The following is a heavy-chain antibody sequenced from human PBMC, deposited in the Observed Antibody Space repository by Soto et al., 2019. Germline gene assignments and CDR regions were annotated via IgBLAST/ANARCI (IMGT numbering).Heavy chain of an antibody. CDR2: IDPSDSYT. Sequence: PGESLKISCKGSGYSFTSYWISWVRQMPGKGLEWMGRIDPSDSYTNYSPSFQGHVTISADKSISTAYLQWSSLKASDTAMYYCARLAGGATDPYYYYGMDVGGQGTTVTVS. V-gene: IGHV5-10-1*01. D-gene: IGHD1-26*01. CDR1: GYSFTSYW. CDR3: ARLAGGATDPYYYYGMDV. J-gene: IGHJ6*02.